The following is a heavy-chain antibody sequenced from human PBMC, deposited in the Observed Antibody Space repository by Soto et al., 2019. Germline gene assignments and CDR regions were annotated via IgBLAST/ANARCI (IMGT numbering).Heavy chain of an antibody. CDR1: GYSFISYD. CDR2: ISGYNGDT. D-gene: IGHD1-26*01. Sequence: QVQLVQSGAEVKNPGASVTVSCKASGYSFISYDICWVRQAPGQGLEWMGWISGYNGDTKYAQKFQGRVTMTTDTSTSTAYTELSSLTSDDTAVYYCARWGTNTHRSAFDYWGQGTLVTVSS. V-gene: IGHV1-18*04. CDR3: ARWGTNTHRSAFDY. J-gene: IGHJ4*02.